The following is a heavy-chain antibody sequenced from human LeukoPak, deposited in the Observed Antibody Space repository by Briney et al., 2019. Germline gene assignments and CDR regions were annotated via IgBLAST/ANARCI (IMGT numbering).Heavy chain of an antibody. V-gene: IGHV4-59*01. D-gene: IGHD2-2*03. J-gene: IGHJ4*02. CDR1: GGSISSDY. CDR2: IYYRGST. CDR3: ARLSGYSSSHYYSDY. Sequence: SETLSLTCTVSGGSISSDYWSWIRQPPGKGLEWIGYIYYRGSTNYNPSLKSRVTISVDTSKNQFSLKLSSVTAADTAVYYCARLSGYSSSHYYSDYWGQGTLVTVSS.